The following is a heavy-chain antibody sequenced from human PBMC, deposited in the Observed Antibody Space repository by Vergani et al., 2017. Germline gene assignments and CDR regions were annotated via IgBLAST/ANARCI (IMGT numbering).Heavy chain of an antibody. D-gene: IGHD2-2*01. Sequence: EVQLLESGGNLIQPGGSLRLSCGASGFTFSSYAMTWVRLAPGKGLQWVSAISGSGGNTFYTDSVKGRFTISRDNGDYSLYLQMTSLRAEDSAVYFCARGHAGYQVLHGVNFDCWGQGTLVTVSS. J-gene: IGHJ4*02. CDR1: GFTFSSYA. CDR3: ARGHAGYQVLHGVNFDC. CDR2: ISGSGGNT. V-gene: IGHV3-23*01.